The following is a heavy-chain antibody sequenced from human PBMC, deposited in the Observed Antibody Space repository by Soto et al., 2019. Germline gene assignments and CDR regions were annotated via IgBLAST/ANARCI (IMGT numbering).Heavy chain of an antibody. V-gene: IGHV3-30*03. J-gene: IGHJ4*02. CDR2: ISYDGSNK. Sequence: QVQLVESGGSVVQPGRSLRLSCAASGFPFSSDGMHWVRQAPGKGLEWVAHISYDGSNKHYTDSVKGRFTISRDNSKNVLYLQMSSLRAEDTAVYYCAGGEYYFDYCGQGTRVSVSS. CDR1: GFPFSSDG. CDR3: AGGEYYFDY. D-gene: IGHD2-15*01.